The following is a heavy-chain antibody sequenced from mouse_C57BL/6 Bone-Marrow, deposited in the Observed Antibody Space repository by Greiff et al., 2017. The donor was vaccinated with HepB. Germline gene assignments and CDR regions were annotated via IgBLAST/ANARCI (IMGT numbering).Heavy chain of an antibody. CDR3: ARHPRKTAQATGYAMDY. CDR1: GYTFTEYT. D-gene: IGHD3-2*02. V-gene: IGHV1-62-2*01. CDR2: FYPGSGSI. Sequence: QVQLQQSGAELVKPGASVKLSCKASGYTFTEYTIHWVKQRSGQGLEWIGWFYPGSGSIKYNEKFKDKATLTADKSSSTVYMELSRLTSEDSAVYCCARHPRKTAQATGYAMDYWGQGTSVTVSS. J-gene: IGHJ4*01.